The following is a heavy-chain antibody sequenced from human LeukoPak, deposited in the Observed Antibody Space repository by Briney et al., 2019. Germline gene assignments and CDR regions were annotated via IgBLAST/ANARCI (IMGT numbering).Heavy chain of an antibody. J-gene: IGHJ4*02. CDR3: ARAAPYVWGSYRYYLDY. CDR1: GFTFSSYS. D-gene: IGHD3-16*02. V-gene: IGHV3-21*01. CDR2: ISSSSSYI. Sequence: GGSLRLSCAASGFTFSSYSMNWVRQAPGKGLEWVSSISSSSSYIYYADSVKGRLTISRDNAKNSLYLQMNSLRAEDTAVYYCARAAPYVWGSYRYYLDYWGQGTLVTVSS.